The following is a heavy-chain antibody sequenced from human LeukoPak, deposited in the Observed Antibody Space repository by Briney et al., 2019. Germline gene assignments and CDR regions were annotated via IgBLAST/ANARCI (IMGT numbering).Heavy chain of an antibody. CDR3: ARDLADSSSWVYYYYYGMDV. D-gene: IGHD6-13*01. CDR2: ISCSSSYI. CDR1: GFTFSSYS. Sequence: GGSLRLSCAASGFTFSSYSMNWVRQAPGKGLEWVSSISCSSSYIYYADSVKGRFTISRDNAKNSLYLQMNSLRAEDTAVYYCARDLADSSSWVYYYYYGMDVWGQGTTVTVSS. J-gene: IGHJ6*02. V-gene: IGHV3-21*01.